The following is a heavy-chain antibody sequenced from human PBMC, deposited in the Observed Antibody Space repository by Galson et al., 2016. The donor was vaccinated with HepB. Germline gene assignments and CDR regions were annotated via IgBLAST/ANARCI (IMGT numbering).Heavy chain of an antibody. Sequence: QSGAEVKKPGESLKISCDGLGYNFATYWIGWVRQMPGKGLEWMGAIHPGESATRYSPSFQGQVIISADRSIRTAYVQWSSLKASDSAVYYCARYPARGLMVGIVDWGQGTLATVSS. V-gene: IGHV5-51*01. D-gene: IGHD3-10*01. CDR1: GYNFATYW. CDR2: IHPGESAT. J-gene: IGHJ4*02. CDR3: ARYPARGLMVGIVD.